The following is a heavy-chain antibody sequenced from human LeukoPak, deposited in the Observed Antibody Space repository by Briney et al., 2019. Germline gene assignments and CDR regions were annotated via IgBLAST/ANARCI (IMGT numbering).Heavy chain of an antibody. J-gene: IGHJ6*02. D-gene: IGHD2-2*01. CDR1: GYTFTSYG. CDR2: INPSGGST. CDR3: ARGDIVVVPAADYYYYGMDV. V-gene: IGHV1-46*01. Sequence: GASVKVSCKASGYTFTSYGISWVRQAPGQGLEWMGIINPSGGSTSYAQKFQGRVTMTRDTSTSTVYMELSSLRSEDTAVYYCARGDIVVVPAADYYYYGMDVWGQGTTVTVSS.